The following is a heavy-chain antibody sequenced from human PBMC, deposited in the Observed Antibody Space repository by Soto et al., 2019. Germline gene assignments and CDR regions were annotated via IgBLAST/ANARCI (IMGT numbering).Heavy chain of an antibody. V-gene: IGHV4-31*03. CDR3: ARDRGCTNGVCYNWFDP. Sequence: SETLSLTCTVSGGSISSGGYYWSWIRQHPGKGLEWIGYIYYSGSTYYNQSLKNRVTISVDTSKNQFSLKLSSVTAADTAVYYCARDRGCTNGVCYNWFDPWGQGTLVTVSS. J-gene: IGHJ5*02. CDR1: GGSISSGGYY. CDR2: IYYSGST. D-gene: IGHD2-8*01.